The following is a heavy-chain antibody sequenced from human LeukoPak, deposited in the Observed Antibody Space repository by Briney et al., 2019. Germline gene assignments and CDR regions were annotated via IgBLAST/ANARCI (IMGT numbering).Heavy chain of an antibody. CDR2: INHSGST. V-gene: IGHV4-34*01. D-gene: IGHD6-13*01. Sequence: SDTLSLTCAVYGGSFSGYYWSWIRQPPGKGLEWIGEINHSGSTNYNPSLKSRVTISVDTSKNQFSLKLSSVTAADTAVYYCARGPGIAAAGPFDYWGQGTLVTVSS. CDR1: GGSFSGYY. J-gene: IGHJ4*02. CDR3: ARGPGIAAAGPFDY.